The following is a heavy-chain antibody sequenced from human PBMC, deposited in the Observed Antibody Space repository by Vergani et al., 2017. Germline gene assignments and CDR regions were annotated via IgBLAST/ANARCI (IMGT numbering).Heavy chain of an antibody. CDR2: LSASDRRT. V-gene: IGHV3-23*01. J-gene: IGHJ3*02. Sequence: EVQLLESGGDLVQPGGSLRLSCAASGFTFIMHAMSWVRQAPGKGLEWVSTLSASDRRTHYADSVKGRFTISRDNSKNTLFLHMNSLRPEDTALYYCVRVKGSNWNDHLDDIWGQGTLVTVSS. CDR1: GFTFIMHA. D-gene: IGHD1-1*01. CDR3: VRVKGSNWNDHLDDI.